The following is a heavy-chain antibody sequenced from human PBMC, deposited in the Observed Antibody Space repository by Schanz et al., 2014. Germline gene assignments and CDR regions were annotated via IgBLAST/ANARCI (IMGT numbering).Heavy chain of an antibody. Sequence: QVQLVQSGAEVKKPGASVRVSCKVSGYAFTTYGISWVRQAPGQGPQFMGWISTFRNEDTNSAQRFQGRLTMTTDTATSTAYMELRSLRSDDTAVYYCARGRGCTGGSCYAGFDLWGQGTLVTVAS. CDR1: GYAFTTYG. CDR3: ARGRGCTGGSCYAGFDL. D-gene: IGHD2-15*01. CDR2: ISTFRNEDT. J-gene: IGHJ4*02. V-gene: IGHV1-18*01.